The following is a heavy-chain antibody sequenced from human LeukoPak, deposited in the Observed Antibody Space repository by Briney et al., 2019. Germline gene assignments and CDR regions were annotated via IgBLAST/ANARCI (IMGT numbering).Heavy chain of an antibody. Sequence: GGSLRLSCAASGFTFSSHWMTWVRQAPGKGLEWVANIKEDASEKYYVDSVKGRFTISRDSSRNTLFLRMNTLRAEDTAIYYCAKDRTVGASYWYFDLWGRGTLVTVSS. CDR3: AKDRTVGASYWYFDL. CDR1: GFTFSSHW. CDR2: IKEDASEK. V-gene: IGHV3-7*03. D-gene: IGHD1-26*01. J-gene: IGHJ2*01.